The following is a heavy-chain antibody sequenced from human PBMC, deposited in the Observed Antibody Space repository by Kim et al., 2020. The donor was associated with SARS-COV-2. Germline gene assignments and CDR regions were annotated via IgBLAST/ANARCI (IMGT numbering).Heavy chain of an antibody. V-gene: IGHV1-8*01. CDR3: ARSYSLDRGDY. D-gene: IGHD2-21*01. J-gene: IGHJ4*02. Sequence: GDAQKFQGRVTMTRNTSISTAYMELSSLRSEDTAVYYCARSYSLDRGDYWGQGTLVTVSS.